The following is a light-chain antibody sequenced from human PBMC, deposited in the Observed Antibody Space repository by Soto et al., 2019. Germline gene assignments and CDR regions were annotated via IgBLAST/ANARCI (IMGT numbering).Light chain of an antibody. CDR2: SNY. CDR1: SSNIGSKT. Sequence: QSVLTQPPSASGTPGQRVTISCSGSSSNIGSKTVNWYQQLPGTALKLLIYSNYQRPSGVPDRFSGSKSGTSASLAISGLQSEDEADYYCAAWDASLNGYVFGTGTKVTVL. V-gene: IGLV1-44*01. J-gene: IGLJ1*01. CDR3: AAWDASLNGYV.